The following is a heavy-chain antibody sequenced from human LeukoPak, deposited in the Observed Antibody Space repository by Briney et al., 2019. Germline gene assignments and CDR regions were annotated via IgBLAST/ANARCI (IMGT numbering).Heavy chain of an antibody. J-gene: IGHJ4*02. Sequence: GGSLRLSCAASGFTFSSYSMNWVRQAPGKGLEWVSYISSSSSTIYYADSVKGRFTISRDNAKNSLYLQMNSLRAEDTAVYYCARDDDRDYWGQGTLVTVSS. D-gene: IGHD3-16*01. V-gene: IGHV3-48*04. CDR3: ARDDDRDY. CDR2: ISSSSSTI. CDR1: GFTFSSYS.